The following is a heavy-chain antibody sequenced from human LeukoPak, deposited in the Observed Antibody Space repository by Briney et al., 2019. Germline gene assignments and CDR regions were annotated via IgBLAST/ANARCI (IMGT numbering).Heavy chain of an antibody. CDR2: INPNSGGT. D-gene: IGHD3-22*01. Sequence: GASVKVSCKASGYTFTGYCMHWVRQAPGQGLEWMGWINPNSGGTNYAQKFQGWVTMTRDTSISTAYMELSGLRSDDTAVYYCARARNSSGYYYAGDYWGQGTLVTVSS. J-gene: IGHJ4*02. CDR1: GYTFTGYC. V-gene: IGHV1-2*04. CDR3: ARARNSSGYYYAGDY.